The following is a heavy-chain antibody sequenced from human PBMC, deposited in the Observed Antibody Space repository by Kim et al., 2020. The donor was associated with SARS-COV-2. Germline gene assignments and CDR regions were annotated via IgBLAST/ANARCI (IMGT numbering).Heavy chain of an antibody. D-gene: IGHD6-13*01. Sequence: SETLSLTCAVYGGSFSGYYWSWIRQPPGKGLEWIGEINHSGSTNYNPSLKSRVTISVDTSKNQFSLKLSSVTAADTAVYYCARARRQQLVTYYYYGMDVWGQGTTVTVSS. J-gene: IGHJ6*02. CDR3: ARARRQQLVTYYYYGMDV. CDR1: GGSFSGYY. V-gene: IGHV4-34*01. CDR2: INHSGST.